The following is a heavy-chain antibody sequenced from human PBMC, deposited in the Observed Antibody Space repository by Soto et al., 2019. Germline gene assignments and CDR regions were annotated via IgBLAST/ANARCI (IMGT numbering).Heavy chain of an antibody. CDR3: ARDDSSGFYWYVY. D-gene: IGHD3-22*01. CDR1: GDTSGRYA. Sequence: QVQLVQSGAEVKKPGSSVRVSCKASGDTSGRYAISWVRQAPGQGLEWMGGIVPIFGTPNYAQRFQGRVTITADESTSTAYMELSSLKSEDTAVYYCARDDSSGFYWYVYWGQGTLVTVSS. V-gene: IGHV1-69*01. J-gene: IGHJ4*02. CDR2: IVPIFGTP.